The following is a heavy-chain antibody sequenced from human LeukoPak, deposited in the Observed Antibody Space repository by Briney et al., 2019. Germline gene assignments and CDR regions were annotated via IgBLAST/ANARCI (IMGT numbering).Heavy chain of an antibody. Sequence: SGGSLRLSCAASGLTVSSTYMSWVRQAPGKGLEWVSLIYSSGSTYYADSVKGRFTISRDNSKNTLFLQMNSLTAEDTAMYYCTRTFLSGDGYKVGYFDYWGQGTMVTVSS. J-gene: IGHJ4*02. D-gene: IGHD5-24*01. CDR3: TRTFLSGDGYKVGYFDY. CDR1: GLTVSSTY. CDR2: IYSSGST. V-gene: IGHV3-53*01.